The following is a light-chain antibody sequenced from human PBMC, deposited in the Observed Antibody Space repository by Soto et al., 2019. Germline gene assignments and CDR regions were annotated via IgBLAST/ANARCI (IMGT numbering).Light chain of an antibody. CDR1: QSVAGS. J-gene: IGKJ4*01. Sequence: EIVMTQSPATLSVSPGETATLSCRAGQSVAGSLAWYQQKPGQPPRLLIYGVSTRATGVPARFSGSGSETDFSLTISSLQIEDFALYYCQQSNNWPPLTFGGGTKVDIK. CDR3: QQSNNWPPLT. CDR2: GVS. V-gene: IGKV3-15*01.